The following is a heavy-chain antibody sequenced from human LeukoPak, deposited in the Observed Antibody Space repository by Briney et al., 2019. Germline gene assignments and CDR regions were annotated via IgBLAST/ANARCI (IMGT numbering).Heavy chain of an antibody. CDR3: ARDHSGIVGTTGPPRDY. D-gene: IGHD1-26*01. CDR1: GYTFTSYY. V-gene: IGHV1-46*01. Sequence: ASVKVSCKASGYTFTSYYTHWVRQAPGQGLEWMGIINPNGGSTNYAQKFQGRVTMTRDTSTSTVYMELSSLRSEDTAVYYCARDHSGIVGTTGPPRDYWGQGTLVTVSS. CDR2: INPNGGST. J-gene: IGHJ4*02.